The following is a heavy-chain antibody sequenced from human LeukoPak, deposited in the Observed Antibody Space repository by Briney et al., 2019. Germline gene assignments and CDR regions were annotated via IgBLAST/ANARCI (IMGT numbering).Heavy chain of an antibody. D-gene: IGHD3-10*01. CDR3: AKDSTAPITMVRGRWYFDY. CDR2: IYSGGST. J-gene: IGHJ4*02. CDR1: GFTVSSNY. Sequence: GGSLRLSCAASGFTVSSNYMSWVRQAPGKGLEWVSVIYSGGSTYYADSVKGRFTISRDNSKNTLYLQMNSLRAEDTAVYYCAKDSTAPITMVRGRWYFDYWGQGTLVTVSS. V-gene: IGHV3-53*05.